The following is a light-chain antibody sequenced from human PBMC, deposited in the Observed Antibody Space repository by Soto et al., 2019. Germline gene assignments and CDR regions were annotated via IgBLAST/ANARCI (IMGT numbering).Light chain of an antibody. CDR1: RSISDW. Sequence: DIQMTQSPSSLSPSVGDRVTITCRASRSISDWLAWYQQKPGKAPELLIFDASNLKSGVSSRFRGSGSGTEFTLTISRLQPDDVATYYCLQYSSHSWTFGQGTKVDIK. CDR3: LQYSSHSWT. J-gene: IGKJ1*01. CDR2: DAS. V-gene: IGKV1-5*01.